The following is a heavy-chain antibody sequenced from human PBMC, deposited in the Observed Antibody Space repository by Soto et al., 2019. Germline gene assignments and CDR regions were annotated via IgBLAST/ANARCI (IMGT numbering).Heavy chain of an antibody. CDR3: ARGGFWSGYFRYYYYGMDV. CDR2: IYYSGST. D-gene: IGHD3-3*01. V-gene: IGHV4-59*01. Sequence: SETLSLTCTVSGGSISSYYWGWIRQPPGKXLEWIGYIYYSGSTNYNPSLKSRVTISVDTSKNQFSLKLSSVTAADTAVYYCARGGFWSGYFRYYYYGMDVWGQGTTVTVSS. J-gene: IGHJ6*02. CDR1: GGSISSYY.